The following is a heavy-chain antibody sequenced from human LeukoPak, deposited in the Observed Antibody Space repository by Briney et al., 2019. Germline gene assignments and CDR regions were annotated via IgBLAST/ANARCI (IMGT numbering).Heavy chain of an antibody. CDR2: IKQDGGEK. CDR1: EFTFSSYW. CDR3: ARRSGSYYPDAFDI. D-gene: IGHD1-26*01. J-gene: IGHJ3*02. Sequence: GGSLRLSCAASEFTFSSYWMSWVRQAPGKGLEWVANIKQDGGEKYYVDSVKGRFTISRDNAKNSLYLQMNSLRAEDTAVYYCARRSGSYYPDAFDIWGQGTMVTVSS. V-gene: IGHV3-7*01.